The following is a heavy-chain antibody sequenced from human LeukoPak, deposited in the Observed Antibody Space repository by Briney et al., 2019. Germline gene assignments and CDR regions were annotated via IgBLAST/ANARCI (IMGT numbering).Heavy chain of an antibody. J-gene: IGHJ2*01. CDR1: GVSISSSSYY. V-gene: IGHV4-39*01. CDR3: ARQPPHDYGDSSYWYFDL. Sequence: SETLSLTCTVSGVSISSSSYYWGWVRQPPGKGLEWIGSIFYSGNTYYNPSLKSRLTISVDTSKNQFSLRLSTVTAADTALFYCARQPPHDYGDSSYWYFDLWGRGTLVIVSS. CDR2: IFYSGNT. D-gene: IGHD4-17*01.